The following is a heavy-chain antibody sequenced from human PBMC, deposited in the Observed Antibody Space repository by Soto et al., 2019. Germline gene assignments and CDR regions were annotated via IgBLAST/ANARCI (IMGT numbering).Heavy chain of an antibody. CDR2: MNPNSGNT. Sequence: QVQLVQSGAEVKKPGASVKVSCKASGYTFTSYDINWVRQATGQGFEYLGWMNPNSGNTGYVKKFQGRVTMTRDTSMRTAYRGLSSLRSEDTAVYYCARAIKSGDYSRWFDPWGRGPLVTVPS. J-gene: IGHJ5*02. D-gene: IGHD4-17*01. V-gene: IGHV1-8*01. CDR1: GYTFTSYD. CDR3: ARAIKSGDYSRWFDP.